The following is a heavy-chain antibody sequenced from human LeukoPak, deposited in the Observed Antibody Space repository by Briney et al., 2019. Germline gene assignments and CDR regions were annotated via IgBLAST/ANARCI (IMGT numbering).Heavy chain of an antibody. CDR2: ISSSGSTI. V-gene: IGHV3-48*03. D-gene: IGHD3-10*02. J-gene: IGHJ6*04. CDR3: AELGITMIGGV. CDR1: GFTFSSYE. Sequence: GGSLRLSCAASGFTFSSYEMNWVRQAPGKGLEWVSYISSSGSTIYYADSVKGRFTIYRENAKNSLYLQMNSLRAEDTAVYYCAELGITMIGGVWGKGTTVTISS.